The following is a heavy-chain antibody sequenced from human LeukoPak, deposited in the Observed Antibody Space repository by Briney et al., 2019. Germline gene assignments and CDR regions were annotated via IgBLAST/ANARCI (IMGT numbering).Heavy chain of an antibody. D-gene: IGHD6-13*01. J-gene: IGHJ4*02. Sequence: PGGSLRLSCAASGFTVSSNYMSWVRQAPGKGLEWVSVIYSGGSTYYADSVKGRFTISRDISKNTLYLQMNSLRAEDTAVYYCARAAPGYSSSWYHLDYWGQGTLVTVSS. V-gene: IGHV3-53*01. CDR3: ARAAPGYSSSWYHLDY. CDR2: IYSGGST. CDR1: GFTVSSNY.